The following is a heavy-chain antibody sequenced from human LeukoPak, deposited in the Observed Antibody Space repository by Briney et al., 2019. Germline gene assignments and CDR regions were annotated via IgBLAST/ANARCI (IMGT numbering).Heavy chain of an antibody. J-gene: IGHJ5*02. V-gene: IGHV4-30-4*08. CDR3: ARAGDYVWGSYRS. D-gene: IGHD3-16*02. CDR2: IYYSGST. Sequence: SQTLSLTCTVSGGSISSGDYYWSWIRQPPGKGLEWIGYIYYSGSTYYNPSLKSRVTISVDTSKNQFSLKLGSVTAADTAVYYCARAGDYVWGSYRSWGQGTLVTVSS. CDR1: GGSISSGDYY.